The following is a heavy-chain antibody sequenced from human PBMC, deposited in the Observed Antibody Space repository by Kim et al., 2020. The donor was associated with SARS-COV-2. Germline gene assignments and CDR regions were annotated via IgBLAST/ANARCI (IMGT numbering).Heavy chain of an antibody. CDR3: ARGVDTANVSGGYNWFDP. Sequence: GGSLRLSCAASGFTFGSYSMHWIRQAPGKGLEWVSSITSSSSSIYYADSIEGRFTISRDNAENSLFLQMNSLRAEDTAMYFCARGVDTANVSGGYNWFDP. CDR1: GFTFGSYS. CDR2: ITSSSSSI. D-gene: IGHD5-18*01. V-gene: IGHV3-21*01. J-gene: IGHJ5*02.